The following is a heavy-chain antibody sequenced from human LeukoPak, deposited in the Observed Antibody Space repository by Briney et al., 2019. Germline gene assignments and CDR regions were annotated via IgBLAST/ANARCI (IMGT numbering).Heavy chain of an antibody. D-gene: IGHD6-6*01. J-gene: IGHJ4*02. V-gene: IGHV3-7*05. Sequence: GGSLRLSCVASGFTFSVYWMAWVRQAPGKGLEWVANIKGDGSEENYVDSVKGRFTISRDNAKNSLYLQMNSLRDEDTAVYYCAAGREWGDYWGQGILVTVSS. CDR3: AAGREWGDY. CDR1: GFTFSVYW. CDR2: IKGDGSEE.